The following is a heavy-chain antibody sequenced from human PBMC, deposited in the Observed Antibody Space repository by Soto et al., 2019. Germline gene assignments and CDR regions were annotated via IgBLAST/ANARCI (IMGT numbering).Heavy chain of an antibody. CDR3: AKGSAICSGGSPYYFDY. Sequence: GGSLRLSCAASGFTFSSYGMHWVRQAPGKGLEWVSAISGSGGSTYYADSVKGRFTISRDNSKNTLYLQMNSLRAEDTAVYYCAKGSAICSGGSPYYFDYWGQGTLVTVSS. CDR2: ISGSGGST. D-gene: IGHD2-15*01. J-gene: IGHJ4*02. V-gene: IGHV3-23*01. CDR1: GFTFSSYG.